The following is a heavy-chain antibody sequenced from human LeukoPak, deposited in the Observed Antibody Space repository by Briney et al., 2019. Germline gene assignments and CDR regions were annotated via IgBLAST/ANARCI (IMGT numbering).Heavy chain of an antibody. CDR3: ARTKVGATIGVDD. J-gene: IGHJ4*02. V-gene: IGHV3-48*04. D-gene: IGHD1-26*01. CDR2: ISSSGSVK. CDR1: GFTFSNYS. Sequence: GGSLRLSCAASGFTFSNYSMNWVRQAPGKGLEWVSYISSSGSVKYYADSVKGRFTIPRDNAKNSLSLQMNSLRAEDTAVYYCARTKVGATIGVDDWGQGTLVTVSS.